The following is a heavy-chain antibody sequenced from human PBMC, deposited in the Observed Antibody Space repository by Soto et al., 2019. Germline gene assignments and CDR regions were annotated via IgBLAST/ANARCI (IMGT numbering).Heavy chain of an antibody. D-gene: IGHD2-15*01. Sequence: PSETLSLTCAVYGGSFSGYYWSWIRQPPGKGLEWIGEINHSGSTNYNPSLKSRVTISVDTFKNQFSLKLSSVTAADTAVYYCAREGYCSGGSCYSRTLDYWGQGTLVTVSS. CDR2: INHSGST. V-gene: IGHV4-34*01. CDR1: GGSFSGYY. CDR3: AREGYCSGGSCYSRTLDY. J-gene: IGHJ4*02.